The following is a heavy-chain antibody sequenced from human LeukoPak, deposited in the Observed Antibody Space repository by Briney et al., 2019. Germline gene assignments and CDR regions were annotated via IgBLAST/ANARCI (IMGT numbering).Heavy chain of an antibody. D-gene: IGHD6-25*01. CDR2: ISSSSSYI. V-gene: IGHV3-21*01. Sequence: GDSLRLSCAASGFTVSNYYMNWVRQAPGKGLEWVSSISSSSSYIYYADSVKGRFTISRDNAKNSLYLQMNSLRAEDTAVYYCARDNSGGLDIWGQGTMVTVSS. CDR3: ARDNSGGLDI. J-gene: IGHJ3*02. CDR1: GFTVSNYY.